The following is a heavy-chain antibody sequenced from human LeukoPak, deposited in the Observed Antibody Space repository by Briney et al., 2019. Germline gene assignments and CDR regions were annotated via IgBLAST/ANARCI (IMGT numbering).Heavy chain of an antibody. J-gene: IGHJ4*02. CDR1: GFTVSSNS. D-gene: IGHD3-22*01. Sequence: GGSLRLSCTVSGFTVSSNSMSWVRQAPGKGLEWVSFIYSDNTHYSDSVKGRFTISRDNSKNTLYLQMNSLRAEDTAVYYCASSRLLTDFDYWGQGTLVTVSS. V-gene: IGHV3-66*03. CDR3: ASSRLLTDFDY. CDR2: IYSDNT.